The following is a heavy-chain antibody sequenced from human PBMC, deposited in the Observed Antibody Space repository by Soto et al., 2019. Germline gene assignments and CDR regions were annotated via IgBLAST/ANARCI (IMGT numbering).Heavy chain of an antibody. Sequence: QVQLVESGGGVVQPGRSLRLFCAASGFTFSTYHMHWVRQAPGKGLEWVAVIWSDGSNKYYADSVKGRFTISRDNSKNTLYLQMNSLRVEDTAVYYCARIGSWALNFDYWGQGTQVTVSS. V-gene: IGHV3-33*01. J-gene: IGHJ4*02. CDR3: ARIGSWALNFDY. CDR2: IWSDGSNK. CDR1: GFTFSTYH. D-gene: IGHD6-13*01.